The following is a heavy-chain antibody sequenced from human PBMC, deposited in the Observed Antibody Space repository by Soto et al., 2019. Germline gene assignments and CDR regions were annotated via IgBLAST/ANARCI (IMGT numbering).Heavy chain of an antibody. V-gene: IGHV3-30-3*01. CDR3: ARPLWRDDYNWGYFDL. D-gene: IGHD4-4*01. J-gene: IGHJ2*01. Sequence: QVQLVESGGGVVQPGRSLRLSCAASGFTFSSYAMHWVRQAPGKGLEWVAVISYDGSNKYYADSVKGRFTISRDNSKNALYLQMHSLRTEDTAVYYCARPLWRDDYNWGYFDLWGRGTRVTFSS. CDR2: ISYDGSNK. CDR1: GFTFSSYA.